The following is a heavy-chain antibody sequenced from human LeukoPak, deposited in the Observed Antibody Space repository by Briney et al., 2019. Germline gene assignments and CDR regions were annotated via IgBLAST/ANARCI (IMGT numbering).Heavy chain of an antibody. CDR1: GYTFTNYW. D-gene: IGHD6-13*01. J-gene: IGHJ3*02. CDR2: IYPGDSDT. CDR3: AIRAGGMHAFDI. Sequence: GESLKIYCEASGYTFTNYWIAWVRQMPGKGLEWMGIIYPGDSDTRYSPSFEGQVTMSADKSINTAYLQWSSLKASDTAMYYCAIRAGGMHAFDIWAQGTIVTVSS. V-gene: IGHV5-51*01.